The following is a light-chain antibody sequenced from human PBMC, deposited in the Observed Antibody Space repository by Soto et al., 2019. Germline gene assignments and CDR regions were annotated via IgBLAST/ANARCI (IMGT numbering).Light chain of an antibody. V-gene: IGKV1-9*01. Sequence: DIQLTQSPSFLSASVGGRVTITCRASQDISSSLAWYQQKPGKAPKLLIYDASTLQTGVPSRFRGSGSGTEFTLTISSLQPEDFATYSCQQLASYPIGTFGGGTKVEIK. CDR1: QDISSS. CDR2: DAS. CDR3: QQLASYPIGT. J-gene: IGKJ4*01.